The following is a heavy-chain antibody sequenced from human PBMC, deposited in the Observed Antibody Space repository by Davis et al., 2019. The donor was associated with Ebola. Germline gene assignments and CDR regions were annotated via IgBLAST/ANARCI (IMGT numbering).Heavy chain of an antibody. CDR1: GGSVSNYY. V-gene: IGHV4-59*02. CDR2: IYYSGST. D-gene: IGHD1-26*01. CDR3: ARASVVGATPFDY. Sequence: GSLRLSCTVSGGSVSNYYWSWIRQPPGKGLEWIGYIYYSGSTNYNPSLKSRVTISVDTSKNQFSLKLSSVTAADTAVYYCARASVVGATPFDYWGQGTLVTVSS. J-gene: IGHJ4*01.